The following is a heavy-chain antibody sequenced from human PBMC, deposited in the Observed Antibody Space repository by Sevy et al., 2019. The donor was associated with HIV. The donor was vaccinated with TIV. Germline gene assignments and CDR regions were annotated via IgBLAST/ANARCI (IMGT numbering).Heavy chain of an antibody. CDR1: GFTFSSYS. D-gene: IGHD1-26*01. Sequence: GGSLRLSCAASGFTFSSYSMNWVRQAPGKGLEWVSSISSSSSYLYYADSVKGRFTISRDNAKNSLYLQMNSLRAEDTAVYYCARDVGLDDAFDIWGQGTMVTVSS. CDR3: ARDVGLDDAFDI. J-gene: IGHJ3*02. CDR2: ISSSSSYL. V-gene: IGHV3-21*01.